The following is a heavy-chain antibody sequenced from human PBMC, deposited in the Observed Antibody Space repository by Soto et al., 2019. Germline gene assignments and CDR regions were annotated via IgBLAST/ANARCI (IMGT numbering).Heavy chain of an antibody. D-gene: IGHD6-6*01. CDR2: IYYSGST. CDR1: GGSISSRSYY. V-gene: IGHV4-39*01. J-gene: IGHJ5*02. Sequence: PSETLSLTCIVSGGSISSRSYYWGWIRQPPGKGLEWIGSIYYSGSTYYNPSLKSRVTISVDTSKNQFSLKLSSVTAADTAVFYCARHRARNWFDPWGQGTLVTVSS. CDR3: ARHRARNWFDP.